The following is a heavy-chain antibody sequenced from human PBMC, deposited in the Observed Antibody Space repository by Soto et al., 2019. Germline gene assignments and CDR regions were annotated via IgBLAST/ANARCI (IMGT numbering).Heavy chain of an antibody. J-gene: IGHJ6*02. D-gene: IGHD3-9*01. V-gene: IGHV3-30-3*01. CDR2: ISYDGSNK. CDR1: GFTFSSYA. Sequence: GGTLRLSCAASGFTFSSYAMHWVRQAPGKGLEWVAVISYDGSNKYYADSVKGRFTISRDNSKNTLYLQMNSLRAEDTAVYYCARDAQPQYYHILTGNHYYYAMDVWGQGTKLTVSS. CDR3: ARDAQPQYYHILTGNHYYYAMDV.